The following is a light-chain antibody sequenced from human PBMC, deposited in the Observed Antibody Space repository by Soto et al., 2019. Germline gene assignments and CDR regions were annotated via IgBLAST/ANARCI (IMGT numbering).Light chain of an antibody. V-gene: IGKV3D-20*01. CDR3: QQYGSSTQT. J-gene: IGKJ2*01. CDR1: QSVSSSY. CDR2: DSS. Sequence: EIVLTQSPATLSLSPGERATLSCGASQSVSSSYLAWYQQKPGLAPRLLIYDSSYRATGIPDRFSGSGSGTDFTLTISRLEPEDFAVYSCQQYGSSTQTFGQGTKVEIK.